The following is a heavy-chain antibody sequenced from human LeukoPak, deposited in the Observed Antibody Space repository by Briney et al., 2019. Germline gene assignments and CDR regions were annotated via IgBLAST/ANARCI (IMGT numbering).Heavy chain of an antibody. V-gene: IGHV4-61*08. D-gene: IGHD6-19*01. Sequence: PSETLSLTCTVSGGSISSGGYYWSWIRQHPGKGLEWIGYIYYSGSTYYNPSLKSRVTISLDTSKNQFSLKLSSVTAADTAVYYCARGSRLAPNYFDYWGQGTLVTVSS. CDR3: ARGSRLAPNYFDY. J-gene: IGHJ4*02. CDR2: IYYSGST. CDR1: GGSISSGGYY.